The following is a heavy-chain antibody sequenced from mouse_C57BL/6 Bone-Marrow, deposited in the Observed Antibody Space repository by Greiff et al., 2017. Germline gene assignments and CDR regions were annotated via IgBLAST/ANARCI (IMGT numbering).Heavy chain of an antibody. CDR3: VRESNTVVPGFAY. J-gene: IGHJ3*01. CDR2: IRSKSNNSST. Sequence: EVQLVESGGGLVQPKGSLTLSCAASGFSFNTYAMNWVRQAPGKGLEWVARIRSKSNNSSTYYADSVKDRFTISRDDSESMLYLKMNNWKTEDTAMYYCVRESNTVVPGFAYWGQGTLVTVSA. CDR1: GFSFNTYA. D-gene: IGHD1-1*01. V-gene: IGHV10-1*01.